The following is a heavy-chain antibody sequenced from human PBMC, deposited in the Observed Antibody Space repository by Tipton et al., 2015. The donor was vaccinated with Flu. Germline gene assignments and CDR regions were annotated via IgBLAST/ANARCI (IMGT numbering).Heavy chain of an antibody. CDR1: GGSISSYY. J-gene: IGHJ6*03. V-gene: IGHV4-59*08. D-gene: IGHD3-10*01. Sequence: TLSLTCTVSGGSISSYYWSWIRQPPGKGLEWIGYIYYSGSTNYNPSLKSRVTISVDTSKNQFSLKLSSVTAADTAVYYCARSGSDATYYYYMDVWGKGTTVTVSS. CDR3: ARSGSDATYYYYMDV. CDR2: IYYSGST.